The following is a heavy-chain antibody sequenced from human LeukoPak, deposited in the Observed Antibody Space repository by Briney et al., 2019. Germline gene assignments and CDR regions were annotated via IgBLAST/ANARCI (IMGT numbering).Heavy chain of an antibody. CDR3: ARDRVLLTS. D-gene: IGHD3-9*01. V-gene: IGHV3-7*01. Sequence: PGGSLRLSCAASGFTFSSYWMSWVRQAPGKGLEWVANIKQDGTEILYMDSVKGRFTISRDNAKNSLYLQMNSLRGEDTAVYYCARDRVLLTSWGQGTLVTVSS. CDR1: GFTFSSYW. J-gene: IGHJ5*02. CDR2: IKQDGTEI.